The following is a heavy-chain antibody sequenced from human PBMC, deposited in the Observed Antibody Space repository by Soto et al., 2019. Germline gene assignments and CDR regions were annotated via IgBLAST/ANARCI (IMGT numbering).Heavy chain of an antibody. Sequence: VKVSCKASGYTFTSYYMHWVRQAPGQGLEWMGIINPSGGSTSYAQKFQGRVTMTRDTSTSTVYMELSSLRSEDTAVYYCARDAEYCSGGSCSVSMLFDPWGQGTLVTVSS. J-gene: IGHJ5*02. CDR1: GYTFTSYY. V-gene: IGHV1-46*01. CDR3: ARDAEYCSGGSCSVSMLFDP. D-gene: IGHD2-15*01. CDR2: INPSGGST.